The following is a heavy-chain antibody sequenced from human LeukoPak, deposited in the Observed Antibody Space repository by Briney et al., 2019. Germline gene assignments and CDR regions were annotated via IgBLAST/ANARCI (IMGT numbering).Heavy chain of an antibody. CDR3: ARGYCDRTDCYGAPDW. Sequence: GGSLRLSCAASGFTFSTYWMNWVSQAPNKGLEWVANIKADGDEKHYVHSVRGRFTISRDNATNQVFLQMNSLRVDDTAVYYCARGYCDRTDCYGAPDWWGQGTLVTVSS. D-gene: IGHD2-2*01. J-gene: IGHJ1*01. V-gene: IGHV3-7*04. CDR1: GFTFSTYW. CDR2: IKADGDEK.